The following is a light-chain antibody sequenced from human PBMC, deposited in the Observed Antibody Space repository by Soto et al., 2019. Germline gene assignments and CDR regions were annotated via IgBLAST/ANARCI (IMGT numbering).Light chain of an antibody. Sequence: IQMTQSPSSLSASVGDRVTITCRAGQSIFSSLNWYQQRPGKAPKLLIYGASTLQSGVPSRFSGSGSGTDYTLTISSLKPEDFATYYCQQSYRTPTFGEGTRLENK. J-gene: IGKJ5*01. CDR1: QSIFSS. CDR3: QQSYRTPT. CDR2: GAS. V-gene: IGKV1-39*01.